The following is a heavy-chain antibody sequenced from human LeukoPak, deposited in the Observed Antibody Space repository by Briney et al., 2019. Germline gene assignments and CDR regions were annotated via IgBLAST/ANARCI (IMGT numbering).Heavy chain of an antibody. D-gene: IGHD6-19*01. CDR2: IDPKSGGT. V-gene: IGHV1-2*02. Sequence: GASVKVSCKASGYTFTGYYMHWVRQAPGQGLEWMGWIDPKSGGTKYAQKFQGRVTMTRDMSISTAYMDLRRLKSDGTAVYYCVRDMDRGQWLVRPYNWGQGTLVTVSS. CDR1: GYTFTGYY. CDR3: VRDMDRGQWLVRPYN. J-gene: IGHJ4*02.